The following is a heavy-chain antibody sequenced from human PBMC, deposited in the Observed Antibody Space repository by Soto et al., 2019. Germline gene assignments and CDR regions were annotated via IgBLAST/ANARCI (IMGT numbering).Heavy chain of an antibody. CDR1: GGTFSSYA. D-gene: IGHD2-8*01. J-gene: IGHJ5*02. CDR2: IIPIFGTA. V-gene: IGHV1-69*13. Sequence: PRPAVKVSCKASGGTFSSYAISCVRQAPGQGLEWMGGIIPIFGTANYAQKFQGRVTITADESTSTAYMELSSLRSEDTAVYYCASRYCTNGVCYWGLDPWGQGTLITVSS. CDR3: ASRYCTNGVCYWGLDP.